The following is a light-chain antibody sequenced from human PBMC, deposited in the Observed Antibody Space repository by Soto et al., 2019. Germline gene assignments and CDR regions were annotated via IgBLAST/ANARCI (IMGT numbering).Light chain of an antibody. V-gene: IGKV3D-15*01. Sequence: EIVLTQSPATLSVSPGGIXXPSSMSSQSVSNNLAWYQQSPGQAPRLLIDRASTRATGIPARFSGSGSGTEFTLTISSLQSEDFAVYYCQQYNDWPRTFAQGTKVDVK. CDR3: QQYNDWPRT. CDR1: QSVSNN. CDR2: RAS. J-gene: IGKJ1*01.